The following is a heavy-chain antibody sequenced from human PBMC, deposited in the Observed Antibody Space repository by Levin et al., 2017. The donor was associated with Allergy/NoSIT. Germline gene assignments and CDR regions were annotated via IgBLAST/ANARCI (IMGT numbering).Heavy chain of an antibody. CDR3: ARGKSYYDYWSSSYKGYAFES. CDR2: INDSGST. V-gene: IGHV4-34*01. D-gene: IGHD3-3*01. Sequence: ESLKISCDVSGGSFSGYFWSWIRQPPGKGLEWIGEINDSGSTNYNPSLKSRVTISVDTSKTQFSLKLTSVTAADTAVYYCARGKSYYDYWSSSYKGYAFESWGQGTLVTVSS. J-gene: IGHJ4*02. CDR1: GGSFSGYF.